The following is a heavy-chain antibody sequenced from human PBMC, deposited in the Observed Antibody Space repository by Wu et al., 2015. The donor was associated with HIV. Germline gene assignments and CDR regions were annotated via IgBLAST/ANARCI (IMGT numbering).Heavy chain of an antibody. CDR3: ARGLPVLEGYKDAFDI. CDR2: IIPIFGTA. V-gene: IGHV1-69*13. D-gene: IGHD5-24*01. CDR1: GGTFSSYA. J-gene: IGHJ3*02. Sequence: QVQLAQSGAEVKKPGSSVKVSCKASGGTFSSYAISWVRQAPGQGLEWMGGIIPIFGTANYAQKFQGRVTITADESTGTAYMELSSLRSEDTAVYYCARGLPVLEGYKDAFDIWGQGTMVTVSS.